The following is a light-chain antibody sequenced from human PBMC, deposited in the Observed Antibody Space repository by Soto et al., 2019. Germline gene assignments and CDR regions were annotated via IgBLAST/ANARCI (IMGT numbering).Light chain of an antibody. CDR1: QSVGSSY. Sequence: ETVLTQSPGTLSLSPGERATLSCRASQSVGSSYLSWYQQKPGQAPRLLIYGAFNRATGIPARFSGSGSGTDFTLTISSLEPEDSAVYYCQQRNVWPPVTFGQGTRLEIK. CDR3: QQRNVWPPVT. J-gene: IGKJ5*01. V-gene: IGKV3-11*01. CDR2: GAF.